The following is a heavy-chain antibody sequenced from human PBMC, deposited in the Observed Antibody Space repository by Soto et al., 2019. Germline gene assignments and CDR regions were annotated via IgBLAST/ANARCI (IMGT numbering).Heavy chain of an antibody. CDR1: GFTFSSYW. V-gene: IGHV3-74*01. CDR3: AIPREPDFWSSSNYGMDV. CDR2: INSDGSST. Sequence: EVQLVESGGGLVQPGGSLRLSCAASGFTFSSYWMHWVRQAPGKGLVWVSRINSDGSSTSYADSVKGRFTISRDNAKNTLYLQMNSLRAEDTAVYYCAIPREPDFWSSSNYGMDVWGQGTTVTVSS. J-gene: IGHJ6*02. D-gene: IGHD3-3*01.